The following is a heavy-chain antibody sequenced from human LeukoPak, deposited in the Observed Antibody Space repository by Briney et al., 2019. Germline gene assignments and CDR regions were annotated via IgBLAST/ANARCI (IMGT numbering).Heavy chain of an antibody. CDR2: INHSGST. V-gene: IGHV4-34*01. CDR3: ARSEVVVPAASDAFDI. J-gene: IGHJ3*02. CDR1: GGSFSGYY. Sequence: SETLSLTCAVYGGSFSGYYWSWIRQPPGKGLEWIGEINHSGSTNYNPSLKSRVTISVDTSKNQFSLKLSSVTAADTAVYYCARSEVVVPAASDAFDIWGQGTMVTVSS. D-gene: IGHD2-2*01.